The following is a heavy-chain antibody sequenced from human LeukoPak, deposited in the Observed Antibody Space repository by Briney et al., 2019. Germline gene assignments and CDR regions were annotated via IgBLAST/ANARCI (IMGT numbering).Heavy chain of an antibody. CDR2: ISYDGSNK. V-gene: IGHV3-30-3*01. CDR3: ARDQRTYYYDSSGFPFNH. D-gene: IGHD3-22*01. Sequence: GGSLRLSCAASGFTFSSYAMHWVRQAPGKGLEWVAVISYDGSNKYYADSVKGRFTISRDNSKNTLYLQMNSLRAEDTAVYYCARDQRTYYYDSSGFPFNHWGQGTLVTVSS. CDR1: GFTFSSYA. J-gene: IGHJ4*02.